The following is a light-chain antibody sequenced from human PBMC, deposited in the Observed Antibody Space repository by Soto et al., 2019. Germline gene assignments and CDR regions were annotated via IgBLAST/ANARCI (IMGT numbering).Light chain of an antibody. CDR2: EAS. J-gene: IGKJ2*01. Sequence: DIQMTQSPSTLSASVGDRVTITCRASQSISSWLAWYQQKPGKAPKLLIYEASSLESGVPSSFSGSGSGTEFTLTISSLQPDDFATYYCQQYDTYSTFGQGTKLEI. V-gene: IGKV1-5*03. CDR3: QQYDTYST. CDR1: QSISSW.